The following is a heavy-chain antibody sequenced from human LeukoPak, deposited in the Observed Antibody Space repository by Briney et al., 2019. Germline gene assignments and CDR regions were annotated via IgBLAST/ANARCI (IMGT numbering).Heavy chain of an antibody. Sequence: PGGSLRLSCAASGFTFSSYSINWVRQAPGKGLEWVSYISGSSSTIYYADSVEGRFTISRDSAKNSLYLQMNSLRAEDTAVCYCARGLGRSDGNYYFDYWGQGTLVTVSS. CDR2: ISGSSSTI. D-gene: IGHD1-7*01. J-gene: IGHJ4*02. CDR3: ARGLGRSDGNYYFDY. V-gene: IGHV3-48*04. CDR1: GFTFSSYS.